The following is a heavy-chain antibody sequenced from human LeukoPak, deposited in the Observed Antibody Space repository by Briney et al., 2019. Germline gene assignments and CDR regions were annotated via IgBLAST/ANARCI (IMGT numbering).Heavy chain of an antibody. CDR2: INGDGSST. J-gene: IGHJ4*02. V-gene: IGHV3-74*01. D-gene: IGHD2-15*01. Sequence: GGSLRLSCEASGLTLSTYWIHWVHQGPGKGLEWVSRINGDGSSTSYADSVKGRFTISRDNAKSTVYLQMNSLTAEDTAVYHCARAFCPGGSCYGRFDYWGQGTLVTVSS. CDR1: GLTLSTYW. CDR3: ARAFCPGGSCYGRFDY.